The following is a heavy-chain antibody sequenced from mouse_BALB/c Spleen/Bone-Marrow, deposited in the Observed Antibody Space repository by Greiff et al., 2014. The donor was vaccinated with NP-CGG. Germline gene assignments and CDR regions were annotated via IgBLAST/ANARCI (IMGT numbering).Heavy chain of an antibody. CDR1: GFSLTNYA. CDR3: VKHPNWDYAMDY. V-gene: IGHV2-3*01. CDR2: IWGDGST. Sequence: VQVVESGPGLVAPSQSLSITCTVSGFSLTNYAASWVRQPPGKGLEWLGVIWGDGSTNYHSALISRLSISKDNSKSQVFLKLNSVQADDTATYFCVKHPNWDYAMDYWGQGTSVTVSS. J-gene: IGHJ4*01. D-gene: IGHD4-1*01.